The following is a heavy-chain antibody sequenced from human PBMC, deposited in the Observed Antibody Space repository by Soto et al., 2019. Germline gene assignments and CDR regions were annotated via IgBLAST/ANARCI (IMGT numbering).Heavy chain of an antibody. J-gene: IGHJ3*02. CDR3: ARAYSDAFDI. CDR1: GFTFSDYY. D-gene: IGHD2-15*01. V-gene: IGHV3-11*01. Sequence: QVQLVESGGDLVKPGGSLRLSCAASGFTFSDYYMTWLRQAPGKGLEWVSYISSSGTGIYYPDSVKGRFTISRDNAEKSLYLQMSSLRAEDTAVYYCARAYSDAFDIWGQGTMVTVSS. CDR2: ISSSGTGI.